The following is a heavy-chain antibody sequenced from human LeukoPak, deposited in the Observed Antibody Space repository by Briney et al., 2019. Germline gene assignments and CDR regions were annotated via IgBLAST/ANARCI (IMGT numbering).Heavy chain of an antibody. V-gene: IGHV1-69*05. CDR1: GGTFSSYA. CDR3: ARDLDITMVRGVTFDAFDI. J-gene: IGHJ3*02. CDR2: IIPIFGTA. D-gene: IGHD3-10*01. Sequence: ASVKVSCKASGGTFSSYAICWVRQAPGQGLEWMGGIIPIFGTANYAQKFQGRVTITTDESTSTAYMELSSLRSEDTAVYYCARDLDITMVRGVTFDAFDIWGKGTMVTVFS.